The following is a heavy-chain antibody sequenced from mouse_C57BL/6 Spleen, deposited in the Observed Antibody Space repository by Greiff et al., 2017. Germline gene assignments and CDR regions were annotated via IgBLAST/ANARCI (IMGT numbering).Heavy chain of an antibody. D-gene: IGHD1-1*01. J-gene: IGHJ2*01. CDR2: ISYDGSN. CDR1: GYSITSGYY. V-gene: IGHV3-6*01. CDR3: GVYYYGSSPYYFDY. Sequence: EVKLVESGPGLVKPSQSLSLTCSVTGYSITSGYYWNWIRQFPGNKLEWMGYISYDGSNNYNPSLKNRISITRDTSKNQFFLKLNSVTTEDTATYYCGVYYYGSSPYYFDYWGQGTTLTVSS.